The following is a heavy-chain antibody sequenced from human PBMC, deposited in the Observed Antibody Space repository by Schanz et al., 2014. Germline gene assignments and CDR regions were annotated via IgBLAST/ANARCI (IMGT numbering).Heavy chain of an antibody. Sequence: EVQLVESGGGLVQPGGSLRLSCAASGFAFDTYWMSWVRQAPGKGLEWVANIKHDGSEKYYVDSVKGRFTISRDNAKNSMYLEMNSLRAEDTAVFYCARGTPFRCDYWGQGTLVTVSS. CDR3: ARGTPFRCDY. V-gene: IGHV3-7*01. CDR2: IKHDGSEK. CDR1: GFAFDTYW. D-gene: IGHD3-16*01. J-gene: IGHJ4*02.